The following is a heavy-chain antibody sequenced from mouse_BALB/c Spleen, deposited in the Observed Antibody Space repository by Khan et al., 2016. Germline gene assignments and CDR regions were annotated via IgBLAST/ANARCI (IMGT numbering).Heavy chain of an antibody. CDR3: ARSVLSGSSYVDY. D-gene: IGHD1-1*01. CDR2: INPYNDGT. Sequence: VQLQQSGPELVKPGASVKMSCKASGYTFTSYVMHWVKQKPGQGLEWIGYINPYNDGTKYNEKFKGKATLTSDKSSSTAYMELSSLTSEDSAVYYCARSVLSGSSYVDYWGQGTLVTVSA. V-gene: IGHV1S136*01. J-gene: IGHJ3*01. CDR1: GYTFTSYV.